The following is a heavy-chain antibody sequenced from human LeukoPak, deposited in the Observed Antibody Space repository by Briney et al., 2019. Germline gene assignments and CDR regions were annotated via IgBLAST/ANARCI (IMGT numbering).Heavy chain of an antibody. D-gene: IGHD6-19*01. V-gene: IGHV1-2*02. Sequence: ASVKVSCKASGYTFTGYYMHWVRQAPGQRHEWMGWINPNSGGTNYAQKFQGRVTMTRDTSISTAYMELSRLRSDDTAVYYCAREDSGIAVDYWGQGNLVTVSS. CDR1: GYTFTGYY. CDR2: INPNSGGT. J-gene: IGHJ4*02. CDR3: AREDSGIAVDY.